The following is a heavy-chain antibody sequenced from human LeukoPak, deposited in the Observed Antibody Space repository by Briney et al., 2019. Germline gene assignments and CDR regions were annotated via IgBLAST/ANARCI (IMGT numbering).Heavy chain of an antibody. V-gene: IGHV3-53*05. CDR2: IYSGGST. D-gene: IGHD1-1*01. Sequence: GGSLRLSCAASGFTVSSNYMSWVRQAPGKGLEWVSLIYSGGSTYYADSVKGRFTISRDNSKNTLYLQMNSLRAEDTAVYYCARDAIVAPTSYYYYYYGMDVWGQGTTVTVSS. J-gene: IGHJ6*02. CDR1: GFTVSSNY. CDR3: ARDAIVAPTSYYYYYYGMDV.